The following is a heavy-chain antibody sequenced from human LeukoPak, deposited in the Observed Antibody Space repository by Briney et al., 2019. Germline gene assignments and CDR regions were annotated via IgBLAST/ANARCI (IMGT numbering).Heavy chain of an antibody. J-gene: IGHJ4*02. Sequence: PGGSLRLSCAASGFTFSSYSMNWVRQAPGKGLEWVSSISSSSSYIYYADSVKGRFTISRDNAKNSLYLLMNSLRAEDTAVYYCAPYDYGGNSSDYWGQGTLVTVSS. CDR2: ISSSSSYI. V-gene: IGHV3-21*01. CDR3: APYDYGGNSSDY. D-gene: IGHD4-23*01. CDR1: GFTFSSYS.